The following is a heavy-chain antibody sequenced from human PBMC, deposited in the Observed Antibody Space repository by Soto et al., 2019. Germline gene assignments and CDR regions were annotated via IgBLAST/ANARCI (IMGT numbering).Heavy chain of an antibody. CDR3: ARGSAPPHLTYYYDSSGLNIDY. CDR1: GYTFTSYG. J-gene: IGHJ4*02. D-gene: IGHD3-22*01. Sequence: ASVKVSCKASGYTFTSYGISWVRQAPGQGLEWMGWISAYNGNTNYAQKLQGRVTITTDTSTSTAYMELSSLRYEDTAVYYCARGSAPPHLTYYYDSSGLNIDYWGQGTLVTVSS. V-gene: IGHV1-18*01. CDR2: ISAYNGNT.